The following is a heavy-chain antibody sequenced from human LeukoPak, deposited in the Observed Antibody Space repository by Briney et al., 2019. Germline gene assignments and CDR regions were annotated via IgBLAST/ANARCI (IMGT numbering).Heavy chain of an antibody. V-gene: IGHV4-4*02. Sequence: SGTLSLTCGVSGGSITSTNWWSWVRQPPGQGLEWIGEISLTGRTNYNPSLIGRVIMSLDESRNQLSLTLTSVTAADRAMYYCTRESGPYCPFGYWGQGTLVVVPS. CDR3: TRESGPYCPFGY. CDR1: GGSITSTNW. J-gene: IGHJ4*02. D-gene: IGHD1-26*01. CDR2: ISLTGRT.